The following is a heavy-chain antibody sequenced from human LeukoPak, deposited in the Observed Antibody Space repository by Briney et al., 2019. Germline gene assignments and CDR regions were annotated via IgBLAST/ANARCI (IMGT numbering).Heavy chain of an antibody. Sequence: GASVKVSFKASGGTFSSYAISWVRQAPGQGLEWMGGIIPIFGTANYAQRFQGRVTITRDMSTSTVYMELSSLRSEDTAVYYCARDGYDFWSGYGYYFDYWGQGTLVTVSS. V-gene: IGHV1-69*05. CDR3: ARDGYDFWSGYGYYFDY. CDR1: GGTFSSYA. D-gene: IGHD3-3*01. CDR2: IIPIFGTA. J-gene: IGHJ4*02.